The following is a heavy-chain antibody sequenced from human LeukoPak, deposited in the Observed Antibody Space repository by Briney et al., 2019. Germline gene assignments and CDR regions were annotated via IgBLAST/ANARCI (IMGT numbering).Heavy chain of an antibody. Sequence: SETLSLTCTVSGGSISSYYWSWIRQPPGKGLEWFGYIYYSVNTNYNPSLKSRVTISVDTSKDQFSLRLSSVTAADTAVYYCVRDNELNYYYYGMDVWGQGTTVTVSS. CDR3: VRDNELNYYYYGMDV. J-gene: IGHJ6*02. V-gene: IGHV4-59*01. CDR2: IYYSVNT. D-gene: IGHD1-26*01. CDR1: GGSISSYY.